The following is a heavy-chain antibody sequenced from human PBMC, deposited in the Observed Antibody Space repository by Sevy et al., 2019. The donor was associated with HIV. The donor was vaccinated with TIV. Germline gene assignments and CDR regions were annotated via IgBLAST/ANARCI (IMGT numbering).Heavy chain of an antibody. CDR3: ARDGGYSVKWYPLY. Sequence: GGSLRLSCAASGFAFSTHAMHWVRQAPGKGLEWVAVISYEGTETFYAASVEGRFTISRDNSKNKLSLQINSQRPEETAVYYWARDGGYSVKWYPLYWGHGTLVTVSS. V-gene: IGHV3-30-3*01. D-gene: IGHD1-26*01. J-gene: IGHJ4*01. CDR2: ISYEGTET. CDR1: GFAFSTHA.